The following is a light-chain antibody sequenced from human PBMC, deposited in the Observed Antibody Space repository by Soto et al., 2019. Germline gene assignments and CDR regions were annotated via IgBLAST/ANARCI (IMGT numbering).Light chain of an antibody. CDR3: QQRSNWPPIFT. CDR2: DAS. Sequence: EIVLTQSPATLSLSPGERATLSCRASQSVSSYLAWYQQKPGQAPRLLIYDASNRATGIPARFSGSGSGTDFTLTISIREPEDFAVYFCQQRSNWPPIFTFGRGTKVDIK. J-gene: IGKJ3*01. CDR1: QSVSSY. V-gene: IGKV3-11*01.